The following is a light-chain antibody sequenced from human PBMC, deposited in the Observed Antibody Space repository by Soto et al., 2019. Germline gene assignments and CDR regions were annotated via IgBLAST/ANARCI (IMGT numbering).Light chain of an antibody. CDR1: SSNIGSNY. V-gene: IGLV1-47*01. CDR2: RNN. J-gene: IGLJ3*02. Sequence: QSVLTQPPSASGTPGQRVTISCSGSSSNIGSNYVYWYQQLPGTAPTLLIYRNNQRPSGVPDRFSVAKSGTSASLAISGLRSEDEADYYCAAWDDSLSGWVFGGGTKLTVL. CDR3: AAWDDSLSGWV.